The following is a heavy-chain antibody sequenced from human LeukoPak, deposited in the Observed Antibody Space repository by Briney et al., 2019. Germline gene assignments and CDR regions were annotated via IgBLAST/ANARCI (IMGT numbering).Heavy chain of an antibody. Sequence: GGSLRLSCAASGFTFSPYPMNWVRQAPGKGLEWVSYISGGSDTIHYADSVKGRFTISRDNAKNSLYLQMNSLRAEDTAVYYCARARLELRQDYYYYMDVWGKGTTVTVSS. CDR1: GFTFSPYP. CDR2: ISGGSDTI. V-gene: IGHV3-48*04. J-gene: IGHJ6*03. D-gene: IGHD1-7*01. CDR3: ARARLELRQDYYYYMDV.